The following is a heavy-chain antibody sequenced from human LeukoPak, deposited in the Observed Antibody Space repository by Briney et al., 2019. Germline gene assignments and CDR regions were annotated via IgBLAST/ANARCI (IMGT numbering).Heavy chain of an antibody. J-gene: IGHJ3*02. CDR1: GGSVSSALYY. CDR3: ASYDSSGLDAFDI. D-gene: IGHD3-22*01. CDR2: IYYTGST. Sequence: SETLSLTCTVSGGSVSSALYYWGWIRQPPGKGLDWIAYIYYTGSTHYMSSFKSRVTISVDTSKNQFSLKLSSVTAADTAVYYCASYDSSGLDAFDIWGRGTMVTVSS. V-gene: IGHV4-61*01.